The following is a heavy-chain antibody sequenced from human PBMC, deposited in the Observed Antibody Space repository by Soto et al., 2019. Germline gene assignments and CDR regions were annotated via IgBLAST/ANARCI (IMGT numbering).Heavy chain of an antibody. CDR3: ARDEGSGGSCYNLCYGMDV. Sequence: ASVKVSCKASGGTFSSYAISWVRQAPGQGLEWMGGIIPIFGTANYAQKFQGRVTITADESTSTAYMELSSLRSEDTAVYYCARDEGSGGSCYNLCYGMDVWGQGTTVTVS. CDR1: GGTFSSYA. CDR2: IIPIFGTA. J-gene: IGHJ6*02. V-gene: IGHV1-69*13. D-gene: IGHD2-15*01.